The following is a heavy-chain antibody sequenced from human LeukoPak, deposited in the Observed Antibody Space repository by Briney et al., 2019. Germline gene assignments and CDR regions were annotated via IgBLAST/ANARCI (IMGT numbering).Heavy chain of an antibody. Sequence: TGGSLRLSCAASGFTFSTYAMSWVRQAPGKGLEWVSAIGGSGGGTYYADSVKGRFTISRDNSENTLFLQMSSLRAEDTATYYCAKHYGSGTYYNYFTYCGQGTLVSVSS. CDR2: IGGSGGGT. CDR3: AKHYGSGTYYNYFTY. V-gene: IGHV3-23*01. CDR1: GFTFSTYA. J-gene: IGHJ4*02. D-gene: IGHD3-10*01.